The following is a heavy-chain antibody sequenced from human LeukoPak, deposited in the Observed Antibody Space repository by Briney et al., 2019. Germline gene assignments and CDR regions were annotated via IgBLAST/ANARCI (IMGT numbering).Heavy chain of an antibody. J-gene: IGHJ4*02. CDR3: ARRSGIAVAGAFDY. D-gene: IGHD6-19*01. CDR2: ISWDGGST. Sequence: PGGSLRLSCAASGFTFDDYTMHWVRQAPGKGLEWVSLISWDGGSTYYADSVKGRFTISRDNSKNTLYLQMNSLRAEDTAVYYCARRSGIAVAGAFDYRGQGTLVTVSS. CDR1: GFTFDDYT. V-gene: IGHV3-43*01.